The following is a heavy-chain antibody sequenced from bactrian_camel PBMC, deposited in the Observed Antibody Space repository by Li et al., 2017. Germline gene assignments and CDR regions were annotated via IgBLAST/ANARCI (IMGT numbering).Heavy chain of an antibody. D-gene: IGHD5*01. V-gene: IGHV3S1*01. CDR2: IDNTGGRT. CDR3: ATVKDGNLYGWGYGE. CDR1: GFTFRPYW. J-gene: IGHJ4*01. Sequence: QVQLVESGGGLVQPGGSLRLSCAASGFTFRPYWMYWARQTPGKGLEWVSTIDNTGGRTHYADSVKGRFTISRDNDKNTVYLQMNSLKPEDTALYSCATVKDGNLYGWGYGEWGQGTQV.